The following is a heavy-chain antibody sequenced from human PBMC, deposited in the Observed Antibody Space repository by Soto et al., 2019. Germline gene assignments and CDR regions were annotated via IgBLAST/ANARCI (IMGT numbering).Heavy chain of an antibody. D-gene: IGHD3-10*01. CDR3: ARDNPRLLWFGTDAFDI. J-gene: IGHJ3*02. CDR1: GFTFSSYW. CDR2: INSDGSST. Sequence: GGSLRLSCAASGFTFSSYWMHWVRQAPGKGLVWVSRINSDGSSTSYADSVKGRFTISRDNAKNTLYLQMNSLRAEDTAVYYCARDNPRLLWFGTDAFDIWGQGTMVTVSS. V-gene: IGHV3-74*01.